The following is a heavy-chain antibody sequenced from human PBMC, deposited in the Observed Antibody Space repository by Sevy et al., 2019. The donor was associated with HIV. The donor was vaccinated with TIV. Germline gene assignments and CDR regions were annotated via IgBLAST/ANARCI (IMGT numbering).Heavy chain of an antibody. V-gene: IGHV3-23*01. CDR3: VKDSMYSSSWYDFDY. J-gene: IGHJ4*02. CDR2: ISGSGSG. Sequence: GESLKISCAASGFTFSSWAMSWVRQAPGKGLEWVSVISGSGSGYYADSVKGRFTISRDNSKNTLYLQMNSLRDEDTATYYCVKDSMYSSSWYDFDYWGQGTQVTVSS. D-gene: IGHD6-13*01. CDR1: GFTFSSWA.